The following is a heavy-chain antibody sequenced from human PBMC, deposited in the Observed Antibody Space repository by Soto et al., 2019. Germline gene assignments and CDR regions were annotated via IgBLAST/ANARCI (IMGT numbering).Heavy chain of an antibody. CDR1: GFTFSSYG. CDR3: ARPDYGDYVPPPWD. Sequence: QVQLVESGGGVVQPGRSLRLSCAASGFTFSSYGMHWVRQAPGKGLEWVAVIWYDGSNKYYADSVKGRFTISRDNSKNTLYLQMNSLRAEATAVYYCARPDYGDYVPPPWDWGQGTLVTVSS. J-gene: IGHJ4*02. D-gene: IGHD4-17*01. V-gene: IGHV3-33*01. CDR2: IWYDGSNK.